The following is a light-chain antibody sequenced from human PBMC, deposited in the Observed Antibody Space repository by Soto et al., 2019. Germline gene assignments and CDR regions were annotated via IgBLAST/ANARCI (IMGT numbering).Light chain of an antibody. J-gene: IGLJ1*01. Sequence: QSVLTQPASVSGSPGQSITISCTGTSSDVGSNNLVSWYQQHPGKAPKLMIYEVSRRPSGVSNRFSGSKSGNTASLTISGLHAEDEADYYCSSFARSSTPFGSGTKVTVL. CDR1: SSDVGSNNL. CDR2: EVS. V-gene: IGLV2-23*02. CDR3: SSFARSSTP.